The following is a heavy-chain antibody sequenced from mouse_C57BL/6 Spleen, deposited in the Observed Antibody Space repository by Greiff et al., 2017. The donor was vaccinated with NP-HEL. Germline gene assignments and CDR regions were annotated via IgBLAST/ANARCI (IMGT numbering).Heavy chain of an antibody. V-gene: IGHV1-81*01. D-gene: IGHD2-4*01. CDR1: GYTFTSYG. CDR2: IYPGSGNT. J-gene: IGHJ3*01. Sequence: VQLQQSGAELARPGASVKLSCKASGYTFTSYGISWVKQRTGQGLEWIGEIYPGSGNTYYNEKFKGKATLTADKSSSTAYMELRSLTSEDSAVYFCASPIYYDYEGWFAYWGQGTLVTVSA. CDR3: ASPIYYDYEGWFAY.